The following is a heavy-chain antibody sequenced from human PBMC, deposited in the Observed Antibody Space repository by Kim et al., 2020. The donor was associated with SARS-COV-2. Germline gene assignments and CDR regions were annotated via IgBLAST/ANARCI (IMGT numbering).Heavy chain of an antibody. CDR1: GFTFSSYA. V-gene: IGHV3-23*01. CDR2: ISGSGDST. Sequence: GGSLRLSCAASGFTFSSYAMSWVRQAPGKGLEWVSAISGSGDSTYYADSVKGRFTISKDNSKNTLYLQMNSLRAEDTAVYYCAKDFLGGVVMIYYFDYWGQGTLVTVSS. D-gene: IGHD3-3*01. J-gene: IGHJ4*02. CDR3: AKDFLGGVVMIYYFDY.